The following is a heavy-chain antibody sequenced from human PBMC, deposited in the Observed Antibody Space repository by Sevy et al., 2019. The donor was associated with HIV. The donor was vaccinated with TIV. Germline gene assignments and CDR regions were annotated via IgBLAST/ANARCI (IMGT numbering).Heavy chain of an antibody. CDR1: GGSISSYY. CDR3: ASFSRYDLYGFDY. Sequence: SETLSLTCTVSGGSISSYYWSWIRQPPGKGLEWIGYIYYSGSTNYNPPLKSRVTISVDTSKNQFSLKLSSVTAADTAVYYCASFSRYDLYGFDYWGQGTLVTVSS. D-gene: IGHD3-3*01. V-gene: IGHV4-59*01. CDR2: IYYSGST. J-gene: IGHJ4*02.